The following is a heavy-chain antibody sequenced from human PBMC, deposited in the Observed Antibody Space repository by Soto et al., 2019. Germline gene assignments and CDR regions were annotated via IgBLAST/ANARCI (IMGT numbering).Heavy chain of an antibody. J-gene: IGHJ6*02. CDR2: MYNTGST. D-gene: IGHD2-21*02. CDR1: GGSISGYY. V-gene: IGHV4-59*01. Sequence: SETLSLTCTVSGGSISGYYWSWIRQPPGKGLEWIGYMYNTGSTVYNPSFKSRVTISVDTSKNQFSLKLNSVTAADTVVYYCSRDLWGYCGTDCYPLDVWGQGTTVTVSS. CDR3: SRDLWGYCGTDCYPLDV.